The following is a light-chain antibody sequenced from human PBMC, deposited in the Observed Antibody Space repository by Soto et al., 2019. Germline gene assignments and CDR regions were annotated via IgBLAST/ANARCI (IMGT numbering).Light chain of an antibody. J-gene: IGLJ1*01. CDR3: SSYTSSSTALYV. CDR2: DVS. V-gene: IGLV2-14*01. CDR1: SSDVGGYNY. Sequence: QSALTQPASVSGSPGQSITISCTGTSSDVGGYNYVSWYQQHPGKAPKLMIYDVSNRPSGVSNRFSGSKSGNTASLTISGLQAEDEADYYCSSYTSSSTALYVFGTGIKVTVL.